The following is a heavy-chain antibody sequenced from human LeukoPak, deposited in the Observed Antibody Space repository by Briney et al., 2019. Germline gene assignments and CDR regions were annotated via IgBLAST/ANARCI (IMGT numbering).Heavy chain of an antibody. Sequence: GGSLRLSCAASGFSFDSHAMNWVRQAPGKGLEWTSAITGSGRYTYYKDSVKGRFTISRDNSKNTLFLQMSSLRAEDTAVYYCARGPLTSSNYYMDVWGRGTTVTVSS. CDR2: ITGSGRYT. D-gene: IGHD4/OR15-4a*01. CDR3: ARGPLTSSNYYMDV. CDR1: GFSFDSHA. J-gene: IGHJ6*03. V-gene: IGHV3-23*01.